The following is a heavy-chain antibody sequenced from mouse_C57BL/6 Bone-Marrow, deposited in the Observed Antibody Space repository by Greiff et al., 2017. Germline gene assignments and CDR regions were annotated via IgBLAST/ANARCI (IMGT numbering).Heavy chain of an antibody. Sequence: VQLVESGAELVKPGASVKMSCKASGYTFTSYWMTWVKQRPGQGLEWIGDIDPGSGSTNYNEKFKSKATLTADTSSSTAYMQLSSLTSEDSAVNYCARDDFYAMAYWGQGTSVTVSS. CDR2: IDPGSGST. J-gene: IGHJ4*01. CDR1: GYTFTSYW. V-gene: IGHV1-55*01. CDR3: ARDDFYAMAY.